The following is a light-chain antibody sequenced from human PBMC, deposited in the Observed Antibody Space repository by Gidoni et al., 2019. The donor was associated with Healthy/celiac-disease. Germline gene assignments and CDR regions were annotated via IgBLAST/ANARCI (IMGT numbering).Light chain of an antibody. CDR2: AAS. CDR1: QSISSY. V-gene: IGKV1-39*01. Sequence: DIQMTQSPSSLSASVGDRVTITCRASQSISSYLNWYQQKPGKAPKLLIHAASSLQSGVPSRFSGSGSGTDFTLTISSLQPEDFATYYCQQSYSTPRYSFXXXTKLEIK. J-gene: IGKJ2*03. CDR3: QQSYSTPRYS.